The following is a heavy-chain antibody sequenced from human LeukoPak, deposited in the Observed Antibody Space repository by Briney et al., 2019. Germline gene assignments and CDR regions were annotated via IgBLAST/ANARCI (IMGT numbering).Heavy chain of an antibody. J-gene: IGHJ4*02. D-gene: IGHD3-22*01. CDR3: ASSQYYYDSSGYYHE. CDR1: GFTFSSYA. V-gene: IGHV3-23*01. Sequence: GGSLRLSCAASGFTFSSYAMSWVRQAPGKGLEWVSAISGSGGSTYYADSVKGRFTISRDNAKNSLYLQMNSLRAEDTAVYYCASSQYYYDSSGYYHEWGQGTLVTVSS. CDR2: ISGSGGST.